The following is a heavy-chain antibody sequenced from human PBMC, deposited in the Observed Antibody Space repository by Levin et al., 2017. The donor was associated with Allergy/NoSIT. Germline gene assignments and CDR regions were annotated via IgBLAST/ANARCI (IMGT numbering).Heavy chain of an antibody. Sequence: GESLKISCTGSGFNFGDSGMHWVRQAPGKGLEWVAFIRREFYHGTPEYAASVKGRFTISRHDSERITYLQMNSLKAEDTAVYYCTRDQRYFDSLPNWGQGTLVTVSS. CDR2: IRREFYHGTP. CDR3: TRDQRYFDSLPN. D-gene: IGHD3-9*01. J-gene: IGHJ1*01. V-gene: IGHV3-49*04. CDR1: GFNFGDSG.